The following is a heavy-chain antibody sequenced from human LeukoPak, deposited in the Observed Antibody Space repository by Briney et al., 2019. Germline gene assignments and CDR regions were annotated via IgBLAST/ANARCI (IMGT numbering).Heavy chain of an antibody. J-gene: IGHJ5*02. CDR3: ARDLAVAGTGFWFDP. V-gene: IGHV1-3*03. CDR2: INAGNGNT. CDR1: GYTFTSYA. Sequence: GASVKVSCKASGYTFTSYAMHWVRQAPGQRLEWMGWINAGNGNTKYSQEFQGRVTITRDTSASTAYMELSSLRSEDMAVYYCARDLAVAGTGFWFDPWGQGTLVTVSS. D-gene: IGHD6-19*01.